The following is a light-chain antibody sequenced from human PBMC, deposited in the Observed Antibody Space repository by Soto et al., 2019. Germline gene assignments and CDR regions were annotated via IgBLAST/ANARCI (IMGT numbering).Light chain of an antibody. J-gene: IGKJ1*01. CDR1: QGIRND. Sequence: AIQMTQSPSSLSASVGDRVTITCRASQGIRNDLGWYQQKPGEAPKLLMYAARTLQSGVPSGFSGSGSGTDFTLTISSLQPEDFATYYCLQDYNYPRTFGQGTKVEIK. CDR3: LQDYNYPRT. V-gene: IGKV1-6*01. CDR2: AAR.